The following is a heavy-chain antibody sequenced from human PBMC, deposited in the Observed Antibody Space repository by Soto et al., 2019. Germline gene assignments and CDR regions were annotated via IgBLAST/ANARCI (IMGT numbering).Heavy chain of an antibody. J-gene: IGHJ4*02. Sequence: QVQLVQSASEVKKPGASVKVSCKASGYTFTTYHISWVRQAPGQGLEWMGGINPYNGNTNFAQKFQGRVTSTTATSTTTAYMDLRSLRFDDTAVYYCARGGGPFGYWGQGTLVTVSS. CDR3: ARGGGPFGY. V-gene: IGHV1-18*01. CDR1: GYTFTTYH. D-gene: IGHD3-3*01. CDR2: INPYNGNT.